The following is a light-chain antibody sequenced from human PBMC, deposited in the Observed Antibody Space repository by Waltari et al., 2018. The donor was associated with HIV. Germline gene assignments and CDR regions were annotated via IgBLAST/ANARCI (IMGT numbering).Light chain of an antibody. CDR2: DKN. CDR3: GTWDSSLSLV. Sequence: QSVLTQPPSVSAAPGQKVTISCSGSSSNIGNNYVSWYQQLPGTAPKLIIYDKNKRPSGIPDRCAGSKSGTSATLGITGIQTGDEADYYCGTWDSSLSLVFGGGTKLTVL. J-gene: IGLJ2*01. CDR1: SSNIGNNY. V-gene: IGLV1-51*01.